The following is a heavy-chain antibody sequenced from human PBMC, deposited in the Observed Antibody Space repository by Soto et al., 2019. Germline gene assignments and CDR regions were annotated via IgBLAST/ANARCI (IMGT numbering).Heavy chain of an antibody. CDR3: AKSAGKQLVPAY. V-gene: IGHV3-23*01. CDR2: ISGSGGST. CDR1: GFPFSSYA. D-gene: IGHD6-13*01. J-gene: IGHJ4*02. Sequence: PXGSLRLSCAASGFPFSSYAMSWVRQAPGKGLEWVSAISGSGGSTYNADSVKGRFTISRDNSKNTLYLQMNSLRAEDTAVYYCAKSAGKQLVPAYWGQGTLVTVYS.